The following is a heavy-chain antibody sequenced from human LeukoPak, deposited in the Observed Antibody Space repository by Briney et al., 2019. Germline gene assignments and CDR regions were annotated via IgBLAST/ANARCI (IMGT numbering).Heavy chain of an antibody. CDR1: GFTFSSYG. J-gene: IGHJ3*02. V-gene: IGHV3-30*18. Sequence: GGSLRLSCAASGFTFSSYGMRWVRQAPGKGLEWVAVISYDGSNKYYAYSVKRRFTISRDNSKNTLYLQMNSLRAEDTAVYYCAKATGTMRGAFDIWGQGTMVTVSS. D-gene: IGHD1-7*01. CDR3: AKATGTMRGAFDI. CDR2: ISYDGSNK.